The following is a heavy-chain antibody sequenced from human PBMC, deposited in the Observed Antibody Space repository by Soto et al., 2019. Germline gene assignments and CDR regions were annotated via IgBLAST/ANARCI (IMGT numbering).Heavy chain of an antibody. CDR3: ARLGLRFLEWLPYYGMDV. Sequence: SETLSLTCAVYGGSFSGYYWSWIRQPPGKGLEWIGEINHSGSTNYNPSLKSRVTISVDTSKNQFSLKLSSVTAADTAVYYCARLGLRFLEWLPYYGMDVWGQGTTVTVSS. J-gene: IGHJ6*02. V-gene: IGHV4-34*01. D-gene: IGHD3-3*01. CDR2: INHSGST. CDR1: GGSFSGYY.